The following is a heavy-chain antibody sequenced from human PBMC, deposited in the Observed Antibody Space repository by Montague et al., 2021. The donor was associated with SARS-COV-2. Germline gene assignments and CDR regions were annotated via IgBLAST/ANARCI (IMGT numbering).Heavy chain of an antibody. CDR1: GFTFRSYW. D-gene: IGHD3-10*01. J-gene: IGHJ4*02. CDR2: IKHDGTST. Sequence: SLRLSCAAPGFTFRSYWMHWVRQVPGRGLVWVSRIKHDGTSTNYAASVKGRFTISRDNAKNTLSLQMNNLRAEDTAVYYCVRPLWFGDSDYYFESWGQGTLVTVSS. CDR3: VRPLWFGDSDYYFES. V-gene: IGHV3-74*01.